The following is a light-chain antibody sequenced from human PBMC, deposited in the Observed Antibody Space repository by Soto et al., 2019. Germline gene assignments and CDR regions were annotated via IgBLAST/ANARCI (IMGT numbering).Light chain of an antibody. CDR2: DVS. Sequence: QSPLTQPPSVSGTPEQSVTISCTGTSSDVGSTNGVSWYQQPPGTAPKLMIYDVSNRPSGVPDRFSASKSGNTASLTISGLQAEYEADYYCSSYTSSSTNVFGTGTKVTVL. CDR1: SSDVGSTNG. J-gene: IGLJ1*01. V-gene: IGLV2-18*02. CDR3: SSYTSSSTNV.